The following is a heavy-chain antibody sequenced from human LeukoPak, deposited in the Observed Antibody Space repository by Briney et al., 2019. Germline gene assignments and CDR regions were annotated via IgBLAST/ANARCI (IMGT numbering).Heavy chain of an antibody. CDR3: AKISGSGSSHSDS. CDR1: GFTFSSFV. Sequence: PGGSLRLSCAASGFTFSSFVMNWVRQAPGKGLEGVSSIGGSGGGTYYADSVKGRFTISRDNSKNTLYLLMNTLRGDDTAVYYCAKISGSGSSHSDSWGQGTLVTVSS. V-gene: IGHV3-23*01. J-gene: IGHJ4*02. CDR2: IGGSGGGT. D-gene: IGHD3-10*01.